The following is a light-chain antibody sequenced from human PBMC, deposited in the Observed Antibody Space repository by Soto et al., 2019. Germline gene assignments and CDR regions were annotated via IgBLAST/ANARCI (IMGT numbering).Light chain of an antibody. CDR3: QQYYSTPFT. CDR2: WAS. Sequence: DIVMTQSPDSLAVSLGERTTINRKSSQSVLYSSNNNNYLAWYQQKPGQPPRLLIYWASTRESGVPDRFSGSGSGTDFTLTISSLQAEDVAVYYCQQYYSTPFTFGPGTKVDIK. J-gene: IGKJ3*01. CDR1: QSVLYSSNNNNY. V-gene: IGKV4-1*01.